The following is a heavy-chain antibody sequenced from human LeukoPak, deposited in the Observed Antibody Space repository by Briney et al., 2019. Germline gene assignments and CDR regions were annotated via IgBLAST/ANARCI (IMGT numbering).Heavy chain of an antibody. Sequence: PSDTLSLTCAVYGGSFSGYYWSWIRQPPGKGLEWIGEVNHSGSTNYNPSLKSRVTISVDTSKNQFSLKLSSVTAADTAVYYCARVSGSSGYYQYYYYYYYMDVWGKGTTVTVSS. V-gene: IGHV4-34*01. J-gene: IGHJ6*03. CDR2: VNHSGST. D-gene: IGHD3-22*01. CDR3: ARVSGSSGYYQYYYYYYYMDV. CDR1: GGSFSGYY.